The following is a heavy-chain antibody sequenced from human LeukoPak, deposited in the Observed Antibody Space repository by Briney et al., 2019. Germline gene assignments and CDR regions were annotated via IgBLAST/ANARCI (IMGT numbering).Heavy chain of an antibody. CDR1: GYSFTSYW. CDR3: ARRSYYDFWSGNDFQH. V-gene: IGHV5-51*01. Sequence: GESLKISCKGSGYSFTSYWIGWVRQMPGKGLEWMGIIYPGDSDTRYSPSFQGQVTISADKSISTAYLQWSSLKASDTAMYYCARRSYYDFWSGNDFQHWGQGTLVTVSS. D-gene: IGHD3-3*01. J-gene: IGHJ1*01. CDR2: IYPGDSDT.